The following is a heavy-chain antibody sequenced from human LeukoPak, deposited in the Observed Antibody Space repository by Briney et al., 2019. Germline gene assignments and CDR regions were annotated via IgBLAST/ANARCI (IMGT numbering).Heavy chain of an antibody. J-gene: IGHJ6*03. V-gene: IGHV4-59*01. D-gene: IGHD6-19*01. CDR1: GGSISSYY. CDR3: ARGWSSGWWGYYYYYMDV. CDR2: IYYSGST. Sequence: ASETLSLTCTVSGGSISSYYWSWIRQPPGKGLEWIGYIYYSGSTNYNPSLKSRVTISVDTSKNQFSLKLSSVTAADTAVYYCARGWSSGWWGYYYYYMDVWGKGTTVTISS.